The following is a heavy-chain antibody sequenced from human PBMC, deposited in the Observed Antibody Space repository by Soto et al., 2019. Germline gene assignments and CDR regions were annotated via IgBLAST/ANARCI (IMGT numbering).Heavy chain of an antibody. CDR2: IYSGDSDT. J-gene: IGHJ4*02. CDR1: GNIFSNSW. Sequence: PGESLKISCEGSGNIFSNSWIGWVRQMPGKDLEWMGIIYSGDSDTRYSPSLQVQVTISADKSTSTAYLQWSSLKASHTAMYYCARQVRGSYLYYFDNWDQGTLLTVSS. V-gene: IGHV5-51*01. D-gene: IGHD1-26*01. CDR3: ARQVRGSYLYYFDN.